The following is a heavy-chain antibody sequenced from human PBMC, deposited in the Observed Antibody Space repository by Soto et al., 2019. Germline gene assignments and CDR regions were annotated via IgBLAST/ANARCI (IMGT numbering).Heavy chain of an antibody. V-gene: IGHV3-21*06. Sequence: GGSLRVSCAASGFTFTRYSMNWVRQAPGKGLEWVSSISSTTNYIYYGDSMKGRFTISRDNAKNSLYLEMNSLRAEDTAVYYCARESEDLTSNFDYWGQGTLVTVSS. CDR2: ISSTTNYI. J-gene: IGHJ4*02. CDR1: GFTFTRYS. CDR3: ARESEDLTSNFDY.